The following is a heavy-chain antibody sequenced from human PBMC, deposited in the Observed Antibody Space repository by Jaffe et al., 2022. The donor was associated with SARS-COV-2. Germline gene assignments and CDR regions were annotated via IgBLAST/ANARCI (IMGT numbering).Heavy chain of an antibody. CDR1: GFTFSSYA. Sequence: QVQLVESGGGVVQPGRSLRLSCAASGFTFSSYAMHWVRQAPGKGLEWVAVISYDGSNKYYADSVKGRFTISRDNSKNTLYLQMNSLRAEDTAVYYCARVRTSRGIYGDENEAGLVDAFDIWGQGTMVTVSS. J-gene: IGHJ3*02. CDR2: ISYDGSNK. CDR3: ARVRTSRGIYGDENEAGLVDAFDI. D-gene: IGHD4-17*01. V-gene: IGHV3-30-3*01.